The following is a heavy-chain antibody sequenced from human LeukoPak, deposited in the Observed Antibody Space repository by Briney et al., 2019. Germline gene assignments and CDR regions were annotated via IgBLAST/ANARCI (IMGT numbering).Heavy chain of an antibody. V-gene: IGHV1-69*05. CDR2: IIPIFGTA. D-gene: IGHD3-10*01. Sequence: SVKVSCKASGGTFSSYAISWVRQAPGQGLEWMGGIIPIFGTANYAQKFQGRVTITTDESTSTAYMELSSLRSEDTAVYYCASAYYYDSRRDAFDIWGQGTMVTVSS. CDR3: ASAYYYDSRRDAFDI. CDR1: GGTFSSYA. J-gene: IGHJ3*02.